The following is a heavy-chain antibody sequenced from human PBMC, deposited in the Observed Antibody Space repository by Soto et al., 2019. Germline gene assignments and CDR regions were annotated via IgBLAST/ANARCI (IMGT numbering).Heavy chain of an antibody. CDR3: ARDTIFGVATTGFDY. CDR2: ISWNSGSI. D-gene: IGHD3-3*01. J-gene: IGHJ4*02. Sequence: PGGGLRLFCAASGFTLDDYAMHWVRQAPGKGLEWVSGISWNSGSIGYADSVKGRFTISRDNAKNSLYLQMNSLRAEDTALYYCARDTIFGVATTGFDYWGQGTLFTVSS. CDR1: GFTLDDYA. V-gene: IGHV3-9*01.